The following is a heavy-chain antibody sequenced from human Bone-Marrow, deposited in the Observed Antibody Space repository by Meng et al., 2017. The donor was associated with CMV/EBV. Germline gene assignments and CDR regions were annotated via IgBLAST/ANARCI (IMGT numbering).Heavy chain of an antibody. CDR3: ARGSYSGSLMDRSWFDP. Sequence: SETLSLTCTVSGGSISSYYWSWNRPPPGKGLEWIGYIYYSVSTNYNPSLKSRVTISVDTTKKHFSLKLSSVTAADTAVYYCARGSYSGSLMDRSWFDPWGQGTLVTVSS. V-gene: IGHV4-59*01. CDR1: GGSISSYY. D-gene: IGHD1-26*01. CDR2: IYYSVST. J-gene: IGHJ5*02.